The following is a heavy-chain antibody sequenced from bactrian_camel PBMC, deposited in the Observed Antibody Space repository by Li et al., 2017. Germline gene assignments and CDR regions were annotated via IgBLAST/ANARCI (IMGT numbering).Heavy chain of an antibody. CDR2: IGSDARI. D-gene: IGHD2*01. CDR3: AAPVSSVCSGGHWDDFGY. Sequence: QLVESGGGSVQAGGSLRLSCAAPGNTVSRHCMGWFRQAPGKEHEGVAAIGSDARIRYADSVKGRFTVSVDNARKTLYLQMNNLEPDDSATYYCAAPVSSVCSGGHWDDFGYWGPGTQVTVS. CDR1: GNTVSRHC. J-gene: IGHJ6*01. V-gene: IGHV3S57*01.